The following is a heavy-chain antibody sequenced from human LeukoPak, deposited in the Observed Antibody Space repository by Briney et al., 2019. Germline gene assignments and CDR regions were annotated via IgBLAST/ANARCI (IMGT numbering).Heavy chain of an antibody. CDR2: ISYDGSNK. J-gene: IGHJ4*02. CDR3: AGGIAVAGLFDY. D-gene: IGHD6-19*01. CDR1: GFTFSSYG. V-gene: IGHV3-30*03. Sequence: GGSLRLSCAASGFTFSSYGMHWVRQAPGKGLEWVAVISYDGSNKYYADSVKGRFTISRDNSKNTLYLQMNSLRAEDTAVYYCAGGIAVAGLFDYWGQGTLVTVSS.